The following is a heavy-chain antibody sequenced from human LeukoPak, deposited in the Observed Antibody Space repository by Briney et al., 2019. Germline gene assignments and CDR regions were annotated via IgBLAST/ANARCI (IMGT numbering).Heavy chain of an antibody. CDR1: GGSISSSNW. D-gene: IGHD3-10*01. CDR2: IYHSGST. J-gene: IGHJ3*02. V-gene: IGHV4-4*02. Sequence: PSETLSLTCAVSGGSISSSNWWSWVRQPPGKGLEWIGEIYHSGSTNYNPSLKSRVTISVDKSKNQFSLKLSSVTAADTAVYYCVTMVRGVIINSDAFDIWGQGTVVTVSS. CDR3: VTMVRGVIINSDAFDI.